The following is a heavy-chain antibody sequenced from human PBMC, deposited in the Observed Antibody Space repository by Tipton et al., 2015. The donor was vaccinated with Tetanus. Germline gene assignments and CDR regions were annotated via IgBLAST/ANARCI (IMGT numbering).Heavy chain of an antibody. CDR1: GFTFSSYS. CDR2: ISSRSSYI. J-gene: IGHJ4*02. D-gene: IGHD2-15*01. Sequence: SLRLSCAASGFTFSSYSMNWVRQAPGKGLEWVSCISSRSSYIYYAGSVQVRFTISRDNAKNSLYLQMNSLRAEDKAVDYCAGMNCCGGSCKPLGYFDFWGQGTLVPVSS. CDR3: AGMNCCGGSCKPLGYFDF. V-gene: IGHV3-21*01.